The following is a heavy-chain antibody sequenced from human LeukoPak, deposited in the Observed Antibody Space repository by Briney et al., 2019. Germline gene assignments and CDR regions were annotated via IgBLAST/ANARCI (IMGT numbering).Heavy chain of an antibody. CDR2: IYYSGST. CDR1: GGSISSYY. CDR3: ARAAPGSVAFDY. V-gene: IGHV4-59*08. J-gene: IGHJ4*02. D-gene: IGHD2-15*01. Sequence: PSETLSLTCTVSGGSISSYYWSWIRQPPGKGLEWIGYIYYSGSTNYNPSLKSRVTISVDTSKNQFSLKLSSVTAADTAVYYCARAAPGSVAFDYWGQGTLVTVSS.